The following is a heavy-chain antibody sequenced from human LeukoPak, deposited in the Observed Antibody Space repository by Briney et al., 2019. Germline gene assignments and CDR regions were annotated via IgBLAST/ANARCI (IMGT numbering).Heavy chain of an antibody. CDR2: INSDGSIT. J-gene: IGHJ4*02. CDR3: HCRAAAGAGY. V-gene: IGHV3-74*01. D-gene: IGHD6-13*01. Sequence: PGGSLRLSCVVSGFTFSSYWMRWVCQAPGKGLVWVSRINSDGSITTYADSVKGRFTISRDNAKSTRYQQMSSLRAEETVVYYEHCRAAAGAGYWGQGILVTVSS. CDR1: GFTFSSYW.